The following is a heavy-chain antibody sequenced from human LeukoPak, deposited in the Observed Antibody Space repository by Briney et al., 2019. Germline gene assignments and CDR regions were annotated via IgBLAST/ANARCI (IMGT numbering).Heavy chain of an antibody. CDR1: GGTFSSYA. CDR2: IIPILGIA. V-gene: IGHV1-69*04. J-gene: IGHJ6*02. CDR3: ARDHMTVTTSFHYYYGMDV. Sequence: SVKVSCKASGGTFSSYAISWARQAPGQGLEWMGRIIPILGIANYAQKFQGRVTITADKSTSTAYMELSSLRSEDTAVYYCARDHMTVTTSFHYYYGMDVWGQGTTVTVSS. D-gene: IGHD4-17*01.